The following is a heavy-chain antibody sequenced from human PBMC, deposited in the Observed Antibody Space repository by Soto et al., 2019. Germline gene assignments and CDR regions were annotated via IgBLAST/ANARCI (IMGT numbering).Heavy chain of an antibody. CDR3: ERDDNGAHSGWLVAY. Sequence: ASVKVSCKASGYTFTSYGISWVRQAPGQGLEWMGWISAYNGNTNYAQKLQGRVTMTTDTSTSTACMELRSLRSDDTAVYYCERDDNGAHSGWLVAYWGQGTLVTVSS. CDR1: GYTFTSYG. CDR2: ISAYNGNT. J-gene: IGHJ4*02. V-gene: IGHV1-18*04. D-gene: IGHD6-19*01.